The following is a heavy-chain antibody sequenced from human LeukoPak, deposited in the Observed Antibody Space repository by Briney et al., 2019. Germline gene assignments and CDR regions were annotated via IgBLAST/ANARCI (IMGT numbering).Heavy chain of an antibody. D-gene: IGHD6-19*01. Sequence: PSETLSLTCAVYGGSFSGYYWSWIRQPPGKGLEWIGEINHSGSTNYNPSLKSRVTISVDTSKNQFSLKLSSVTAADTAVYYCATYSSGWGSFDYWGQGTLATVSS. CDR2: INHSGST. CDR3: ATYSSGWGSFDY. J-gene: IGHJ4*02. CDR1: GGSFSGYY. V-gene: IGHV4-34*01.